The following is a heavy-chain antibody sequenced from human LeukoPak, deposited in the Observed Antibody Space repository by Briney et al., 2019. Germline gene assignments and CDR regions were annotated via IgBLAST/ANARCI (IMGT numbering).Heavy chain of an antibody. Sequence: SETLSLICSVYGGSFSDYFWSWIRQTPGKGLEWIGEIYDGGNTNYNPSFMSRVLVSMQKSKKEFSLVMRSVTAADTAVYYCARDHYYGGNGYYFDFWGQGILVTVSS. CDR2: IYDGGNT. CDR3: ARDHYYGGNGYYFDF. D-gene: IGHD4-23*01. J-gene: IGHJ4*02. CDR1: GGSFSDYF. V-gene: IGHV4-34*01.